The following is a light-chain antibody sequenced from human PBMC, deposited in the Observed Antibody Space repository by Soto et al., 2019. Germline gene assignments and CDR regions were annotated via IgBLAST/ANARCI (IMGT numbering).Light chain of an antibody. V-gene: IGKV1-5*01. J-gene: IGKJ1*01. Sequence: IHITQSRSTLSASVGDRVTITCLASHSIRTWLSWYHQTPVTAPKLLIYDASSLESGLPSRSSGRGSGTEFTLTISSLQPEDFASYYCQQYNSYSWTFGQGTKVDI. CDR2: DAS. CDR3: QQYNSYSWT. CDR1: HSIRTW.